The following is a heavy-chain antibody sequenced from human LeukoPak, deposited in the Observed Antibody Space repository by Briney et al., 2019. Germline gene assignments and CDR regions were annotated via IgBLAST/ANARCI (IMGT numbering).Heavy chain of an antibody. CDR1: GVTLSSYA. D-gene: IGHD3-10*01. CDR2: ISGSGGST. V-gene: IGHV3-23*01. CDR3: AKVSLLWFGEFL. J-gene: IGHJ4*02. Sequence: GGSLRLSCAATGVTLSSYAMSWVRQAPGKWLKWVSAISGSGGSTYYADSVKGRFTISRDNSKNTLYLQMNSLRAEDTAVYYCAKVSLLWFGEFLWGQGTLVTVSS.